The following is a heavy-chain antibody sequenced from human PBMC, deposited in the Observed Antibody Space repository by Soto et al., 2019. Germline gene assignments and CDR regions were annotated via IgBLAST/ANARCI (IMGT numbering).Heavy chain of an antibody. Sequence: EVQLVESGGGLIQPGGSLRLSCAVSGFNVRANYMSWVRQAPGKGLEWVSVIYSGGTTYYADSVKGRFIISRDISKNTLYLQMNILRAEDTAVFYCHGYGYWGQGTLVTVSS. D-gene: IGHD5-12*01. CDR1: GFNVRANY. CDR3: HGYGY. CDR2: IYSGGTT. J-gene: IGHJ4*02. V-gene: IGHV3-53*01.